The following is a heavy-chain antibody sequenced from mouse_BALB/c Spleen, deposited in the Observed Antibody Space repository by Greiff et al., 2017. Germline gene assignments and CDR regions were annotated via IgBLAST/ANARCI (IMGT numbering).Heavy chain of an antibody. J-gene: IGHJ1*01. CDR1: GYTITRDYA. V-gene: IGHV3-2*02. CDR2: IRYSGST. D-gene: IGHD1-2*01. Sequence: EVQLQESGPGLVKPSLSLPLPCTVSGYTITRDYAWYWIRQFPGNTLEWMGYIRYSGSTSYNPSLKSRVSITRDTSKNQFCLQLNSVTTEDTATYYCARKVLTTATCYFDVWGAGTTVTVSS. CDR3: ARKVLTTATCYFDV.